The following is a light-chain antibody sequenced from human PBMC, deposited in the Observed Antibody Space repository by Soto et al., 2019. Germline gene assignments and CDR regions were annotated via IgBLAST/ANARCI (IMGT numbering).Light chain of an antibody. CDR2: EVS. Sequence: QSALTQPASVSGSPGQSITISCTGTRSDVGGYNYVSWYQHHPGKAPKLMIYEVSNRPSGVSNRFSGSKSGNTASLTISGLQAEDEADYYCCSYASFSPYVFGTGTKVTVL. J-gene: IGLJ1*01. CDR1: RSDVGGYNY. V-gene: IGLV2-14*01. CDR3: CSYASFSPYV.